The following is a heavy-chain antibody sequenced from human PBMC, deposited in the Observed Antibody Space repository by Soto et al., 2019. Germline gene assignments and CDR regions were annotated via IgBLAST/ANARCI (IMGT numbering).Heavy chain of an antibody. CDR2: IYYSGST. CDR1: GGSISSYY. Sequence: PSETLSLTCTVSGGSISSYYWSWIRQPPGKGLEWIGYIYYSGSTNYNPSLKSRVTISVDTSKNQFSLKLSSVTAADTAVYYCARKIAAAGIFDPWGQGTLVTVSS. V-gene: IGHV4-59*01. CDR3: ARKIAAAGIFDP. J-gene: IGHJ5*02. D-gene: IGHD6-13*01.